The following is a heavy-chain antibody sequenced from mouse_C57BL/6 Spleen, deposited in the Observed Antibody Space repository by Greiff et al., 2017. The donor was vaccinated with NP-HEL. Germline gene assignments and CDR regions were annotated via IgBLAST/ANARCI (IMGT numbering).Heavy chain of an antibody. V-gene: IGHV5-17*01. CDR2: ISSGSSTI. D-gene: IGHD1-1*01. CDR1: GFTFSDYG. J-gene: IGHJ3*01. CDR3: ADGSSYGWFAY. Sequence: EVQLQESGGGLVKPGGSLKLSCAASGFTFSDYGMHWVRQAPEKGLEWVAYISSGSSTIYYADTVKGRFTISRDNAKNTLFLQMTSLRSEDTAMYYCADGSSYGWFAYWGQGTLVTVSA.